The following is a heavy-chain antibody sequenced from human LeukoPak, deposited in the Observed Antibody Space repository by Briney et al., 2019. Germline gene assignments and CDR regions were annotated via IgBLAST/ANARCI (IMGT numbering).Heavy chain of an antibody. CDR3: ARGPLWWSGQNWFDP. Sequence: SKTLSLTCAVYGGSFSGYYWSWIRQPPGKGLEWIGEINHSGSTNYNPSLKSRVTISVDTSKNQFSLKLSSVTAADTAVYYCARGPLWWSGQNWFDPWGQGTLVTVSS. J-gene: IGHJ5*02. D-gene: IGHD3-3*01. CDR1: GGSFSGYY. CDR2: INHSGST. V-gene: IGHV4-34*01.